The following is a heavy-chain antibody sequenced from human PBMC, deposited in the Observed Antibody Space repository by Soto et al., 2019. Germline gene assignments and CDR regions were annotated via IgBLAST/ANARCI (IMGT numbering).Heavy chain of an antibody. CDR1: AYSFTSYW. CDR2: IYPGDCDT. D-gene: IGHD2-8*01. Sequence: GQSLKISSKGAAYSFTSYWISWVRQMPGKGLEWMGIIYPGDCDTRYSPSCQGQVTISADKSISTAYMELTSLTSDDTAIYYCARAISLIMAAPDYWGQGTLVTVSS. V-gene: IGHV5-51*01. CDR3: ARAISLIMAAPDY. J-gene: IGHJ4*02.